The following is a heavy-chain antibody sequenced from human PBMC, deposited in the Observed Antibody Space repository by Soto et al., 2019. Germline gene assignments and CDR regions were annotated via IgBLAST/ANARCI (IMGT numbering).Heavy chain of an antibody. D-gene: IGHD6-13*01. CDR2: IYWDDDK. J-gene: IGHJ4*02. CDR3: THRRITSPGRVGFDY. CDR1: GFSLSTSGVG. Sequence: QITLKESGPTLVKPTQTLTLTCTFSGFSLSTSGVGVGWIRQPPGKALEWLALIYWDDDKRYSPSLKSRLTITKDTSKNQVVLTMTNMDPVDTATYYYTHRRITSPGRVGFDYWGQGTLVIVSS. V-gene: IGHV2-5*02.